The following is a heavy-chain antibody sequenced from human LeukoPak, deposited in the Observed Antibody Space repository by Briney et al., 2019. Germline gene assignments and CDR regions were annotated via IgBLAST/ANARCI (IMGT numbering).Heavy chain of an antibody. Sequence: GGSLRLSCAASGFTFSSYWMTWVRQAPGKGLEWVASIKQDGSEKYYVDSVKGRFTISRDNAKNSLYLQMNNLRAEDTAVYYCARGGTRGYSPSDYWGQGTLVTASS. V-gene: IGHV3-7*01. CDR2: IKQDGSEK. J-gene: IGHJ4*02. CDR3: ARGGTRGYSPSDY. D-gene: IGHD5-18*01. CDR1: GFTFSSYW.